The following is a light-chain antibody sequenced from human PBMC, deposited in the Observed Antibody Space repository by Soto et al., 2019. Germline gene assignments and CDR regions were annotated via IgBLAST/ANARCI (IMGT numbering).Light chain of an antibody. V-gene: IGLV1-47*02. CDR2: IND. Sequence: QSVLTQPPSASGTPGQRVTISCAGSSSNIGTNYVHWYQQLPGTAPQLLIYINDQRPSGVPDRFSCSKSGTSASLAISGLRSEDEADSFCAAWYGRLDGRFVFGTGTKLTVL. CDR1: SSNIGTNY. J-gene: IGLJ1*01. CDR3: AAWYGRLDGRFV.